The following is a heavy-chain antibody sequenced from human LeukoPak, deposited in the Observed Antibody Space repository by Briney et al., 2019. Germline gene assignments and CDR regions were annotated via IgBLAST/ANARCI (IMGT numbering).Heavy chain of an antibody. Sequence: PGRSLRLSCAASGFTFSNYGMHWVRQAPGKGLEWVAVMWYDGSNKYYTDSVKGRFTVPRDNSKNTLYLQMNSLRAEDTAVYYCAREDTSLVIAYWGQGTLVTVSS. CDR3: AREDTSLVIAY. J-gene: IGHJ4*02. D-gene: IGHD5-18*01. CDR2: MWYDGSNK. V-gene: IGHV3-33*01. CDR1: GFTFSNYG.